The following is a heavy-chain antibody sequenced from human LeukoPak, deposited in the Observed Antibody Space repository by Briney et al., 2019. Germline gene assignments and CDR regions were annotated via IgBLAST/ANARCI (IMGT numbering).Heavy chain of an antibody. CDR2: INWNGGST. CDR3: ARGPYGDYLSWFDP. Sequence: GGSLRLSCAASGFTFDDYGMSWVRQAPGKGLEWVSGINWNGGSTVYADSVKGRFTISRDNAKNSLYLQMNSLRAEDTALYYCARGPYGDYLSWFDPWGQGTLVTVSS. CDR1: GFTFDDYG. V-gene: IGHV3-20*04. J-gene: IGHJ5*02. D-gene: IGHD4-17*01.